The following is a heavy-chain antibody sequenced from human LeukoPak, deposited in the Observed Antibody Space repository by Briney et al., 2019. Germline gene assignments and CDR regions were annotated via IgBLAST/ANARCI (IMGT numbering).Heavy chain of an antibody. J-gene: IGHJ5*02. D-gene: IGHD1-14*01. Sequence: SQTLSLTCTVSGGSISSGGYHWSWIRQHPGKGLEWIGYIYYSGSTYYNPSLKSRVTISVDTSKNQFSLKLSSVTAADTAVYYCARSRDRNWFDPWGQGTLVTVSS. V-gene: IGHV4-31*03. CDR1: GGSISSGGYH. CDR3: ARSRDRNWFDP. CDR2: IYYSGST.